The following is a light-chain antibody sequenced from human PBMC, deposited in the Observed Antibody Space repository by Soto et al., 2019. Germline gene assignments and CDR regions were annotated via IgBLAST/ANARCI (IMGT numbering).Light chain of an antibody. CDR2: GAS. CDR3: QQYHYWYT. J-gene: IGKJ2*01. Sequence: EIVVTQFPAILSLSPGERATLSCMTSQSVDINLAWFQQRPGQAPRLLIYGASTRATGIPARFSGSGSGTDFTLIISSLQSEDFAVYYCQQYHYWYTFGQGTELEIK. V-gene: IGKV3-15*01. CDR1: QSVDIN.